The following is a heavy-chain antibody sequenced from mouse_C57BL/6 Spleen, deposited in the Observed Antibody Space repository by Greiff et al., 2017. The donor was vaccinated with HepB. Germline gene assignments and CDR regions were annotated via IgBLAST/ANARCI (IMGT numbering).Heavy chain of an antibody. J-gene: IGHJ3*01. CDR2: INPSTGGT. CDR1: GYSFTGYY. Sequence: VQLKESGPELVKPGASVKISCKASGYSFTGYYMNWVKQSPEKSLEWIGEINPSTGGTTYNQKFKAKATLTVDKSSSTAYMQLKSLTSEDSAVYYCARGFITTLGYWGQGTLVTVSA. CDR3: ARGFITTLGY. V-gene: IGHV1-42*01. D-gene: IGHD1-1*01.